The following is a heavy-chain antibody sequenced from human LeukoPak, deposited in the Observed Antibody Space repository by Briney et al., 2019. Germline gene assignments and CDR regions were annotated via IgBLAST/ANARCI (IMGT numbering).Heavy chain of an antibody. D-gene: IGHD3-9*01. CDR1: GYTFTNYA. CDR2: IIPILDVT. V-gene: IGHV1-69*04. CDR3: ERGGGVDILTGFQY. J-gene: IGHJ4*02. Sequence: SVKVSCKASGYTFTNYAINWVRQAPGQGLEWMGRIIPILDVTSYAQKFQGRVTITADQSTSTAYMELGSLRSEDTDVYYCERGGGVDILTGFQYWGQGTLVTVSS.